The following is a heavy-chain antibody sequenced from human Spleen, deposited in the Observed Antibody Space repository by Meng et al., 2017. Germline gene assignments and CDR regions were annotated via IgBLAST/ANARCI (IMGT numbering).Heavy chain of an antibody. Sequence: SVKVSCKASGGTFSSYTISWVRQAPGQGLEWMGGINGVFGTTNYAQKFQGRVTITTDEPTSTVYMELARLTAEDTAVYFGSGGYGGNSPPDYWGQGTLVTVSS. D-gene: IGHD4-23*01. CDR3: SGGYGGNSPPDY. CDR2: INGVFGTT. CDR1: GGTFSSYT. V-gene: IGHV1-69*05. J-gene: IGHJ4*02.